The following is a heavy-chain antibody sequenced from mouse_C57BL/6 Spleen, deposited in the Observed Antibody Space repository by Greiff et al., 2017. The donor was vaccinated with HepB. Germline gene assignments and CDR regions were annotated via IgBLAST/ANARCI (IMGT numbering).Heavy chain of an antibody. D-gene: IGHD1-1*01. CDR1: GYSITSGYY. V-gene: IGHV3-6*01. CDR3: ARPSRSYEVWYFDV. CDR2: ISYDGSN. J-gene: IGHJ1*03. Sequence: ESGPGLVKPSQSLSLTCSVTGYSITSGYYWNWIRQFPGNKLEWMGYISYDGSNNYNPSLKNRISITRDTSKNQFFLKLNSVTTEDTATYYCARPSRSYEVWYFDVWGTGTTVTVSS.